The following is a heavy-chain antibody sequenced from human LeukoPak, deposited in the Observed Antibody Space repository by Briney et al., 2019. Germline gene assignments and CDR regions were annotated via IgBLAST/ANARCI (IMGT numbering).Heavy chain of an antibody. D-gene: IGHD3/OR15-3a*01. CDR2: INHRGSS. Sequence: SETLSLTCAVYGASFSNYYWSWIRQPPGKGLEWIGDINHRGSSNSNPSLTSRVTISVDTSKNQFSLNLSSVTAADTAVYYCARTDSTARDFWTDYVGYFFDYWGREAWSPSP. V-gene: IGHV4-34*01. CDR3: ARTDSTARDFWTDYVGYFFDY. CDR1: GASFSNYY. J-gene: IGHJ4*02.